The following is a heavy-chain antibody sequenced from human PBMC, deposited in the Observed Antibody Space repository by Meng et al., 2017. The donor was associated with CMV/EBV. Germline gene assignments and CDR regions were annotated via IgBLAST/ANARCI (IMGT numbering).Heavy chain of an antibody. Sequence: GGSLRLSCVASGFTFTDYYMSWIRQAPGKGLEWVSYISYSADTMDYADSVSGRFTISRDNAENSVFLQMNSLTVDDSAIYYCARGLYGMDVWGQGTTVTVSS. CDR3: ARGLYGMDV. CDR2: ISYSADTM. CDR1: GFTFTDYY. J-gene: IGHJ6*02. V-gene: IGHV3-11*01.